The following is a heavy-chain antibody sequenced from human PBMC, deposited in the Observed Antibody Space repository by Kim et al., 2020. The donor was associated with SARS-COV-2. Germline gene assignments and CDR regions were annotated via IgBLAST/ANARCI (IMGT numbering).Heavy chain of an antibody. CDR3: ARDKSYGY. CDR2: SSYI. J-gene: IGHJ4*02. D-gene: IGHD5-18*01. Sequence: SSYIYYADSVKGRFTISRDNAKNSLYLQMNSLRAEDTAVYYCARDKSYGYWGQGTLVTVSS. V-gene: IGHV3-21*01.